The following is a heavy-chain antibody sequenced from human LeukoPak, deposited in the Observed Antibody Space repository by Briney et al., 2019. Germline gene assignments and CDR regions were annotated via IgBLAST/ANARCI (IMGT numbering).Heavy chain of an antibody. V-gene: IGHV3-7*01. Sequence: GGSLRLSCAASGFTFSSYWMSWVRQAPGKGLEWVANIKQDGSEKYYVDSVKGRFTISRDNAKNSLYLQMNSLRAEDTAVYYCARDAAVLQWLVLGYMDVWGKGTTVTVSS. CDR2: IKQDGSEK. CDR1: GFTFSSYW. D-gene: IGHD6-19*01. CDR3: ARDAAVLQWLVLGYMDV. J-gene: IGHJ6*03.